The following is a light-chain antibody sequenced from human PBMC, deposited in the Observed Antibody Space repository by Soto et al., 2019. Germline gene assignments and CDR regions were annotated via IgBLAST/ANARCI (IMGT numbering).Light chain of an antibody. V-gene: IGLV2-14*03. CDR1: SSDVGGYNY. CDR2: DVD. J-gene: IGLJ2*01. Sequence: QSVLTQPASISGSPGQSITISCTGTSSDVGGYNYVSWYQQYPGKAPKLMIYDVDNRPSGVSNRFSGSKSGKTASLTISGLQAEDEADYYCSSYTSSSTVIFGGGTKVTVL. CDR3: SSYTSSSTVI.